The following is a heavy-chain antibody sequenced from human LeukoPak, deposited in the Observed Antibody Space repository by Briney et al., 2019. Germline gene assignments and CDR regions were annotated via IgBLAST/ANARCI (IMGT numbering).Heavy chain of an antibody. CDR2: IYPGDSDT. Sequence: KAGASLEISCQGSGCIFTTYWIGWVRQLPGKGLEWMGIIYPGDSDTRYCTSFQGQVTIAADKSISNAYLQWSSLKASDTAMYYCARRSGGNVFDYWGQGTLVTVSS. V-gene: IGHV5-51*01. D-gene: IGHD4-23*01. CDR3: ARRSGGNVFDY. J-gene: IGHJ4*02. CDR1: GCIFTTYW.